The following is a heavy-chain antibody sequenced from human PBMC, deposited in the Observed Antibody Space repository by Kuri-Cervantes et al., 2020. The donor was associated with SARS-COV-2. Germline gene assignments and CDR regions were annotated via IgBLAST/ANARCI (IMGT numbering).Heavy chain of an antibody. CDR3: ARSAAYYGSVDWYFDL. CDR2: IIPIFGTA. J-gene: IGHJ2*01. D-gene: IGHD3-10*01. V-gene: IGHV1-69*06. CDR1: GYTFTSYG. Sequence: SVKVSCKASGYTFTSYGISWVRQAPGQGLEWMGGIIPIFGTANYAQKFQGRVTITADKSTSTAYMELSSLRSEDTAVYYCARSAAYYGSVDWYFDLWGRGTLVTVSS.